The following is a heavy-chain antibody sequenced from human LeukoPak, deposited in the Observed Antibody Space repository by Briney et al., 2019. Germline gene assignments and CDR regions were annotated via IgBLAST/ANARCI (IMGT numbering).Heavy chain of an antibody. Sequence: SETLPLTCAVYGGAFSGYYWSWIRQPPGKGLEWIGEINHSGSTNYNPSLKSRVTISVDTSKYQFSLKLSSVTAADTALYYCARGPVVAAVSKLAYDIWGQGTMVTVSS. CDR2: INHSGST. J-gene: IGHJ3*02. D-gene: IGHD2-15*01. CDR1: GGAFSGYY. CDR3: ARGPVVAAVSKLAYDI. V-gene: IGHV4-34*01.